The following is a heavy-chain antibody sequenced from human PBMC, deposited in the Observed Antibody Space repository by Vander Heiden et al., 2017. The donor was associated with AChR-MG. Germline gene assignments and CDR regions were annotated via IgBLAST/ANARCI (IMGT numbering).Heavy chain of an antibody. CDR3: AKDARIISRGWAWRGYYFDY. D-gene: IGHD3-3*01. CDR1: GLTFSSYA. CDR2: ISGSDGST. V-gene: IGHV3-23*01. J-gene: IGHJ4*02. Sequence: EVQLLESGGYLVQPGGSLRLSCAASGLTFSSYAMSGVRQAPGKGLGWVSIISGSDGSTYYSDSVKGRFTISRDNSKNTLYLQRTSLRAEDTALYYCAKDARIISRGWAWRGYYFDYWGQGTPVTVSS.